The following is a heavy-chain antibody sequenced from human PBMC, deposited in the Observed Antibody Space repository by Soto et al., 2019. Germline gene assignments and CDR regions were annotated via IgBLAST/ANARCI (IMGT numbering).Heavy chain of an antibody. V-gene: IGHV3-11*01. CDR2: ISSIGSTI. D-gene: IGHD3-22*01. Sequence: LILSWAASGVTFSDYYMSWIRQAPGKGLEGVSYISSIGSTIYYADSAKGRFTISRDNAENSLYPQKNNLRAEETAVYSWERCYDYYSSAYYSPNNRYYFDYWGQGTLVTVSS. J-gene: IGHJ4*02. CDR1: GVTFSDYY. CDR3: ERCYDYYSSAYYSPNNRYYFDY.